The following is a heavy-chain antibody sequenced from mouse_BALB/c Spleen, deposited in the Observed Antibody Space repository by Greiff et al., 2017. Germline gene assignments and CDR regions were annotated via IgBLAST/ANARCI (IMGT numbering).Heavy chain of an antibody. D-gene: IGHD2-4*01. V-gene: IGHV14-3*02. J-gene: IGHJ2*01. CDR1: GFNIKDTY. Sequence: VHVKQSGAELVKPGASVKLSCTASGFNIKDTYMHWVKQRPEQGLEWIGRIDPANGNTKYDPKFQGKATITADTSSNTAYLQLSSLTSEDTAVYYCARSDYDGFDYWGQGTTLTVSS. CDR2: IDPANGNT. CDR3: ARSDYDGFDY.